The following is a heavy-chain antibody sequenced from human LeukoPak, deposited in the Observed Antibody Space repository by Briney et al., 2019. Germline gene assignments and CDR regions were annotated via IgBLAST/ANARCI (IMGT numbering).Heavy chain of an antibody. Sequence: GASVKVSCKASGYTFTSYYMHWVRQAPGQGLEWMGIINPSGGSTSYAQKFQGRVTMTRDTSTSTVYMELSSLRSEDTAVYYCARGDIAAAGPHYYYGMDVWGQGTTVTVSS. CDR1: GYTFTSYY. D-gene: IGHD6-13*01. V-gene: IGHV1-46*01. CDR3: ARGDIAAAGPHYYYGMDV. CDR2: INPSGGST. J-gene: IGHJ6*02.